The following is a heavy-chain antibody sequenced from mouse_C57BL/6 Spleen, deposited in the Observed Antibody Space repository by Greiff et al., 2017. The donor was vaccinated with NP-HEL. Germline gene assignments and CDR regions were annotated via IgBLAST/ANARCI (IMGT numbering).Heavy chain of an antibody. V-gene: IGHV1-69*01. CDR2: IDPSDSYT. CDR1: GYTFTSYW. J-gene: IGHJ2*01. CDR3: AEAITTVVGDY. D-gene: IGHD1-1*01. Sequence: VQLQQSGAELVMPGASVKLSCKASGYTFTSYWMHWVKQRPGQGLEWIGEIDPSDSYTNYNQKFKGKSTLTVDKSSSTAYMQLSSLTSEDSEDYYCAEAITTVVGDYWGQGTTLAVS.